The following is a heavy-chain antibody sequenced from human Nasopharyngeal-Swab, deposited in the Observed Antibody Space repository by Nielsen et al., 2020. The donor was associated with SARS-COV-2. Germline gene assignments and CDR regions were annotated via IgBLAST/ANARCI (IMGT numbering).Heavy chain of an antibody. V-gene: IGHV3-9*01. CDR2: ISWNSGSI. J-gene: IGHJ6*02. CDR1: GSTFDDYA. D-gene: IGHD3-22*01. CDR3: AMYYYNSSGYSDYYGMDV. Sequence: SLKISCAASGSTFDDYAMHWVRQAPGKGLEWASGISWNSGSIGYADSVKGRFTISRDNAKNSLYLQMNSLRAEDTALYYCAMYYYNSSGYSDYYGMDVWGQGTTVTVSS.